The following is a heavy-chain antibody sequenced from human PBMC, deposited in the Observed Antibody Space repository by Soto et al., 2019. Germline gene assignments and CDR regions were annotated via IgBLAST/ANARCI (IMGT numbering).Heavy chain of an antibody. CDR1: GFTFSSYS. J-gene: IGHJ5*02. D-gene: IGHD5-12*01. Sequence: GGSLRLSCAASGFTFSSYSMNWVRQAPGKGLEWVSSISSSSSYIYYADSVKGRFTISRDNAKNSLYLQMNSLRAEDTAVYYCARDRSAHSPFRLTNNWFDPWGQGTLVTVSS. CDR3: ARDRSAHSPFRLTNNWFDP. V-gene: IGHV3-21*01. CDR2: ISSSSSYI.